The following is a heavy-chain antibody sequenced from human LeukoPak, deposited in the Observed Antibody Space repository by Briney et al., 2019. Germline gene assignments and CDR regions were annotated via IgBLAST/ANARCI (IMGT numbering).Heavy chain of an antibody. CDR1: GYTFTGYY. Sequence: ASVKVSCKASGYTFTGYYMHWVRHAPGQGLEWMGWINPNSGGTNYAQKFQGRVTMTRDTSISTAYMELSRLRSDDTAVYYCARVPGRTIAVAGTGYIDYWGQGTLVTVSS. D-gene: IGHD6-19*01. J-gene: IGHJ4*02. CDR2: INPNSGGT. V-gene: IGHV1-2*02. CDR3: ARVPGRTIAVAGTGYIDY.